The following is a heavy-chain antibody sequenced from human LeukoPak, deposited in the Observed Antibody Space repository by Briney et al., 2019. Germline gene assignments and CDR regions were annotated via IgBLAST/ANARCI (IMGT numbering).Heavy chain of an antibody. CDR1: GFTFSSYA. D-gene: IGHD3-10*01. J-gene: IGHJ4*02. Sequence: PGGSLRLSCAASGFTFSSYAMSWVRQAPGKGLEWVSAISGSGGSTYYADSVKGRFTISRDNSKNTLYLQMNSLRAEDTAVYYCARDYCGSGSSYCRFDYWGQGTLVTVSS. CDR3: ARDYCGSGSSYCRFDY. V-gene: IGHV3-23*01. CDR2: ISGSGGST.